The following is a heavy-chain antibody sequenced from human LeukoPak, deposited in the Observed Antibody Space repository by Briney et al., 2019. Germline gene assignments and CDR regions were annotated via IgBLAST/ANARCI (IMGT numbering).Heavy chain of an antibody. CDR3: ARNGDYYGSGTFRPSYFDY. D-gene: IGHD3-10*01. CDR1: GGSFSGYY. V-gene: IGHV4-34*01. Sequence: PSETLSLTCAVYGGSFSGYYWSWIRQPPGKGLEWIGEINHSGSTNYNPSLKSRVTISVDTSKNQFSLKLSSVTAADTAVYYCARNGDYYGSGTFRPSYFDYWGQGTLVTVSS. J-gene: IGHJ4*02. CDR2: INHSGST.